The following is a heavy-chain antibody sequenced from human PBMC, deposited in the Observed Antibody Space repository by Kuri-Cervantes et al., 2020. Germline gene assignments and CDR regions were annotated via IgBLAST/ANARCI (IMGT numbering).Heavy chain of an antibody. D-gene: IGHD6-19*01. CDR2: IYPGDSDT. V-gene: IGHV5-51*01. J-gene: IGHJ3*02. Sequence: GESLKISCKGSGYSFTSYWIGWVRQMPGKGLEWMGIIYPGDSDTRYSPSFQGQATISADKSISTAYLQWSSLKASDTAVYYCARDAGSSGWYDLSYSFDIWGQGTLVTVSS. CDR3: ARDAGSSGWYDLSYSFDI. CDR1: GYSFTSYW.